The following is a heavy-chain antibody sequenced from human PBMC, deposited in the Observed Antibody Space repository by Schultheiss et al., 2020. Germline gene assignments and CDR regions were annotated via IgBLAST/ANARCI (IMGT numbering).Heavy chain of an antibody. CDR3: ARIRSNYYYGSGSYYNRSGGGYYYYGMDV. CDR1: GFSLSTSGMC. CDR2: IDWDDDK. D-gene: IGHD3-10*01. V-gene: IGHV2-70*01. Sequence: SGPTLVKPTQTLTLTCTFSGFSLSTSGMCVSWIRQPPGKALEWLALIDWDDDKYYSTSLKTRLTISKDTSKNQVVLTMTNMDPVDTATYYCARIRSNYYYGSGSYYNRSGGGYYYYGMDVWGQGTTVTVSS. J-gene: IGHJ6*02.